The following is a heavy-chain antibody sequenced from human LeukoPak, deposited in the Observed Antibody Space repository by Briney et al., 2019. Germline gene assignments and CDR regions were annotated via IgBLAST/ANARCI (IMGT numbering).Heavy chain of an antibody. CDR2: IYYSGST. Sequence: SETLSLTCTVSGGSISSYYWSWIRQPPGKGLEWVGYIYYSGSTNYNPSLKSRVTISVDTSKNQFSLKLSSVTAADTAVYYCARVQFIAAHYYFDYWGQGTLVTVSS. D-gene: IGHD6-13*01. CDR3: ARVQFIAAHYYFDY. CDR1: GGSISSYY. V-gene: IGHV4-59*01. J-gene: IGHJ4*02.